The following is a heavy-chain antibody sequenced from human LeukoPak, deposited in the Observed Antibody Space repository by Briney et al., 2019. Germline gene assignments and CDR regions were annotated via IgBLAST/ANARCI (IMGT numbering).Heavy chain of an antibody. V-gene: IGHV1-2*02. CDR3: ARSGYSSSSHIYY. CDR1: GYTFTNFY. J-gene: IGHJ4*02. Sequence: ASVKVSCEASGYTFTNFYMHWLRQAPGQGLEWMGWINPNSGGTNYAQKFQGRVTMTRDTSISTAYMDLSRLTSDDTAVYYCARSGYSSSSHIYYWGQGTLVTVSS. CDR2: INPNSGGT. D-gene: IGHD6-6*01.